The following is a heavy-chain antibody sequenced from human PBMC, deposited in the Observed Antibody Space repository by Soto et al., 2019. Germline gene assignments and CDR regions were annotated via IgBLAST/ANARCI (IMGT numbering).Heavy chain of an antibody. CDR1: GFSFGSYW. CDR2: IKHDGSER. V-gene: IGHV3-7*03. J-gene: IGHJ4*02. D-gene: IGHD3-3*01. CDR3: ARDVGPITIFGEALSGYFDF. Sequence: EVQLVESGGGLVQPGGSLRLSCAVSGFSFGSYWMSWVRQAPGKGLEWLASIKHDGSERYYLDSVKGRFTISRDNAKDSLSLQMTSLRGEDTAFYYCARDVGPITIFGEALSGYFDFWGQGTLVTVSS.